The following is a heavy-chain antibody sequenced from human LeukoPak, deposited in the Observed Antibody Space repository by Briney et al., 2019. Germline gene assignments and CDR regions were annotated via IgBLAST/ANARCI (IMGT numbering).Heavy chain of an antibody. Sequence: PGGSLRLSCAASGFTFSSYAMHWVRQAPGKGLEWAAVISYDGSNKYYADSVKGRFTISRDNSKNTLYLQMNSLRAEDTAVYYCARESSSWIDYWGQGTLVTVSS. CDR1: GFTFSSYA. D-gene: IGHD6-13*01. J-gene: IGHJ4*02. CDR3: ARESSSWIDY. V-gene: IGHV3-30-3*01. CDR2: ISYDGSNK.